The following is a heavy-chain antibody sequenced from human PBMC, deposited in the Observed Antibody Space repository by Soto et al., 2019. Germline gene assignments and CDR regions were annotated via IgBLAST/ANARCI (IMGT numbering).Heavy chain of an antibody. J-gene: IGHJ6*02. V-gene: IGHV1-69*08. Sequence: QVQLVQSGAEVKMPGSSVKVSCRASGDTFSSYTVNWLRQAPGRGLEWMGRIIPVLTTTDYAQKFRGRVTITADKSSNTVYMELTSLSSDDTAGYYCARRRYCGYDCYHKHYYGMDVWGQGTTVTVAS. CDR2: IIPVLTTT. CDR3: ARRRYCGYDCYHKHYYGMDV. CDR1: GDTFSSYT. D-gene: IGHD2-21*02.